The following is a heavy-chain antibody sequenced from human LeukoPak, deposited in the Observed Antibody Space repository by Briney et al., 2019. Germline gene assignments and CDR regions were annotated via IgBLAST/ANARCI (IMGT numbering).Heavy chain of an antibody. CDR1: GGSISTTSFY. CDR3: AKRGSRTSWYWFDP. J-gene: IGHJ5*02. Sequence: SETLSLTCTVSGGSISTTSFYCGWIRQPPGKGLEYIGTISYSGSSYFNPSLKSRVTMSVDTSKNQFSLKLSSVTAADTAEYYCAKRGSRTSWYWFDPWGQGTLVIVSS. CDR2: ISYSGSS. V-gene: IGHV4-39*01. D-gene: IGHD2-2*01.